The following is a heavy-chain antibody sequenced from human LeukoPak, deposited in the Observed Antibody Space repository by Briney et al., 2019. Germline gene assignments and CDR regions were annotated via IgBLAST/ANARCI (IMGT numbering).Heavy chain of an antibody. Sequence: ASLKVSCTASGYTFNGYYMHWVRQAPGQGLEWMGRINPNSGDTGYAQKFQDRVTMTRNTSISTAYMELSSLRSDDTAVYYCARGPPNWGYDYWGPGTLVTVSS. D-gene: IGHD7-27*01. CDR1: GYTFNGYY. CDR2: INPNSGDT. CDR3: ARGPPNWGYDY. V-gene: IGHV1-2*06. J-gene: IGHJ4*02.